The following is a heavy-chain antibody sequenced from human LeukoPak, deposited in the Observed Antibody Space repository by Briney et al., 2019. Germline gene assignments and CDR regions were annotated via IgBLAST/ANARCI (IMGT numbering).Heavy chain of an antibody. V-gene: IGHV4-39*01. CDR2: ISYSVTT. J-gene: IGHJ4*02. Sequence: SETLSLTCTVSGGSISSSSYYWAWIRQPPGKGLEWIGSISYSVTTYNPSLKSRVTISVDTSKNHFSLKLSSVTAADTAVYYCARHLRGATIYYDYWGQGTLVTVSS. CDR1: GGSISSSSYY. CDR3: ARHLRGATIYYDY. D-gene: IGHD1-26*01.